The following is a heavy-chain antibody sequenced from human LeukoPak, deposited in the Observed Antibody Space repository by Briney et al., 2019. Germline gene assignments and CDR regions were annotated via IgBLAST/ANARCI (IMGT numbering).Heavy chain of an antibody. Sequence: GGSLRLSCAASGFTFSTYLMHWVRQAPGKGLVWVSRINTDGSITTYAGSVKGRFTISRDNAKNTLYLQMNSLRDEDTAVYYCASLGTLVPWGQGTLVTVSS. V-gene: IGHV3-74*01. J-gene: IGHJ5*02. D-gene: IGHD3-9*01. CDR2: INTDGSIT. CDR3: ASLGTLVP. CDR1: GFTFSTYL.